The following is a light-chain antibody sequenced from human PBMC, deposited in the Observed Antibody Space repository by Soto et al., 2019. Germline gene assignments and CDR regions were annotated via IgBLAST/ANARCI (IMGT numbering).Light chain of an antibody. Sequence: QSALTQPASVSGSRGQSITISCTGTGSDVGGYNFVSWYQHHPGKAPKLMIYEVVNRPSGVSNRFSGSKSGNTASLTISGLQAEDEADYYCTSYTSSSPLVFGTGTKLTVL. CDR2: EVV. CDR3: TSYTSSSPLV. J-gene: IGLJ1*01. V-gene: IGLV2-14*01. CDR1: GSDVGGYNF.